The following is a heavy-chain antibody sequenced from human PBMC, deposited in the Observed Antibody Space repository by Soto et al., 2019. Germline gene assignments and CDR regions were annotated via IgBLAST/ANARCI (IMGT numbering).Heavy chain of an antibody. J-gene: IGHJ5*02. CDR2: ISAYNGNT. CDR1: GYTFTSYG. D-gene: IGHD3-10*01. CDR3: ARDYYGSGRLNAHNWFDP. V-gene: IGHV1-18*01. Sequence: QVQLVQSGAEVKKPGASVKVSCKASGYTFTSYGISWVRQAPGQGLEWMGWISAYNGNTNYAQKRQGRVTMTTDTATSTAYMELRSLRSDDTAVYYCARDYYGSGRLNAHNWFDPWGQGTLVTVSS.